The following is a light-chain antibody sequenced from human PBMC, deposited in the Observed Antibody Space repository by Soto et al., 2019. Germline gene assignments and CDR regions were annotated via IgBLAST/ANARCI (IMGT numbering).Light chain of an antibody. Sequence: QSVLTQPPSASGSPGQSVTISCTGTSSDVGGYNYVSWYQQHPGKAPKLMIYEVSKRPSGVPDRFSGSKSGNTASLTVSGLQAEDEADYYCSSYTSSSTLLYVFGTGTKVTV. J-gene: IGLJ1*01. CDR1: SSDVGGYNY. CDR2: EVS. CDR3: SSYTSSSTLLYV. V-gene: IGLV2-8*01.